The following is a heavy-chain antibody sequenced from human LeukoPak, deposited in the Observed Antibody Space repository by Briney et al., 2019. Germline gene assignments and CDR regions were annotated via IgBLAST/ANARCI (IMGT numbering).Heavy chain of an antibody. D-gene: IGHD6-13*01. Sequence: GGSLRLSCAASGFTFSSYWMSWVRQAPGKGLEWVANIKQDGSEKYYVGSVKGRFTISRDNAKNSLYLQMNSLRAEDTAVYYCARDTGGSSSHGPTPPLGYYGMDVWGQGTTVTVSS. J-gene: IGHJ6*02. CDR1: GFTFSSYW. CDR2: IKQDGSEK. CDR3: ARDTGGSSSHGPTPPLGYYGMDV. V-gene: IGHV3-7*01.